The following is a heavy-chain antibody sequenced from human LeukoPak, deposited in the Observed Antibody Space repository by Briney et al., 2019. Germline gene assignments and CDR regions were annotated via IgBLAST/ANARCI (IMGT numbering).Heavy chain of an antibody. CDR1: GGSISNHY. CDR3: VRDHEVITPAVGHWFDP. D-gene: IGHD4-23*01. CDR2: IHYTGAT. Sequence: PSETLSLTCTVPGGSISNHYWSWIRQSPGKGLEWIGYIHYTGATRYNPSLKNRVSISTDTSKNQFSLNLNSVTAADTAVYWWVRDHEVITPAVGHWFDPWGQGILVTVSS. J-gene: IGHJ5*02. V-gene: IGHV4-59*11.